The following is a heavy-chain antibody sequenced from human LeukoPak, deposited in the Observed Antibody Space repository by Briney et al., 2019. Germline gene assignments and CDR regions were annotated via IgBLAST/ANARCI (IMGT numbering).Heavy chain of an antibody. CDR3: ARDGDYGDYVGYYYYGMDV. CDR1: GYTFTSYG. Sequence: ASVKVSCKASGYTFTSYGISWVRQAPGQGLEWMGWISAYNGNTNYAQKLQGRVTMTTDTSTSTVYMELSSLRSEDTAVYYCARDGDYGDYVGYYYYGMDVWGQGTTVTVSS. V-gene: IGHV1-18*01. D-gene: IGHD4-17*01. J-gene: IGHJ6*02. CDR2: ISAYNGNT.